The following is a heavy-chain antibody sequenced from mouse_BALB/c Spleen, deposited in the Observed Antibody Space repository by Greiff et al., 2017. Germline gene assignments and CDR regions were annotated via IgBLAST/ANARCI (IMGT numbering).Heavy chain of an antibody. V-gene: IGHV3-2*02. D-gene: IGHD2-3*01. CDR3: ASYDGFHYYAMDY. CDR1: GYSITSDYA. CDR2: ISYSGST. Sequence: DVQLQESGPGLVKPSQSLSLTCTVTGYSITSDYAWNWIRQFPGNKLEWMGYISYSGSTSYNPSLKSRISITRDTSKNQFFLQLNSVTTEDTATYYCASYDGFHYYAMDYWGQGTSVTVSS. J-gene: IGHJ4*01.